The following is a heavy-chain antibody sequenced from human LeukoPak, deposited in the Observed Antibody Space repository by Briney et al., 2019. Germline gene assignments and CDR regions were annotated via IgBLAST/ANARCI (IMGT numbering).Heavy chain of an antibody. Sequence: SETLSLTCTVSGGSISSYYWSWIRQPPGKGLEWIGYIYYSGSTNYNPSLKSRVTISVDTSKNQFSLKLSSVTAADTAVYYCARDMKSEGWFDPWGQGTLVTVSS. V-gene: IGHV4-59*01. CDR2: IYYSGST. CDR1: GGSISSYY. CDR3: ARDMKSEGWFDP. D-gene: IGHD3-16*01. J-gene: IGHJ5*02.